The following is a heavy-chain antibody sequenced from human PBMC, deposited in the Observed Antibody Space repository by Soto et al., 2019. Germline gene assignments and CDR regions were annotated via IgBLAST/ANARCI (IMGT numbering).Heavy chain of an antibody. V-gene: IGHV2-5*01. CDR1: GFSLSTSGVG. CDR3: AHSSPPRTIFGVVITSDFDY. D-gene: IGHD3-3*01. J-gene: IGHJ4*02. CDR2: IYLNDDK. Sequence: QITLKESGPTLVKPTQTLTLTCTFSGFSLSTSGVGVGWIRQPQGKALEWLALIYLNDDKRYSPSLKSRLTITTATSKNQVVLTMTNMDPVDTATYYCAHSSPPRTIFGVVITSDFDYWGQGTLVTVSS.